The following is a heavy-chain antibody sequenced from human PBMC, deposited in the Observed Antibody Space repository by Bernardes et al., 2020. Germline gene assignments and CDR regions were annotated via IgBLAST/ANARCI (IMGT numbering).Heavy chain of an antibody. J-gene: IGHJ5*02. CDR1: GFTLSDAW. D-gene: IGHD2-21*01. CDR3: TKANCGGDCPGYNWFDP. CDR2: ITSKSDGGTT. V-gene: IGHV3-15*01. Sequence: GGSLRLSCVASGFTLSDAWMTWVRQAPGKGLEWVGRITSKSDGGTTDYAAPVHGRFMISRDDSKNTLYLQMNSLKAEDTAVYYCTKANCGGDCPGYNWFDPWGQGTLVTVSS.